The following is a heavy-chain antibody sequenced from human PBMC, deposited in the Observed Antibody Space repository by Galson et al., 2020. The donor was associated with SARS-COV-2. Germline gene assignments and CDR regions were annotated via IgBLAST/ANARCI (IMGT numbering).Heavy chain of an antibody. V-gene: IGHV3-49*03. J-gene: IGHJ6*02. CDR2: IRSKAYGGTT. CDR1: GFTFGDYA. Sequence: GESLKISCTASGFTFGDYAMSWFRQAPGKGLEWVGFIRSKAYGGTTEYAASVKGRFTISRDDSKSIAYLQMNSLKTEDTAVYYCTKSPYCSSTSCWGYYGMDVWGQGTTVTVSS. CDR3: TKSPYCSSTSCWGYYGMDV. D-gene: IGHD2-2*01.